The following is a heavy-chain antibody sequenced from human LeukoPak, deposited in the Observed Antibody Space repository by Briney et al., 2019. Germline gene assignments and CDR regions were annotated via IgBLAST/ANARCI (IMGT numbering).Heavy chain of an antibody. CDR2: TYYRSKGYN. Sequence: SRTLSLTCAVSGDTVSSDSAAWDWLRQSPSRGLEWLGRTYYRSKGYNDYTLSVQSRITINPDTSKNQFSLQLNSVTPEDTAVYYCARGWQRQKFDYWGQGTLVTVSS. V-gene: IGHV6-1*01. J-gene: IGHJ4*02. CDR3: ARGWQRQKFDY. CDR1: GDTVSSDSAA. D-gene: IGHD4-23*01.